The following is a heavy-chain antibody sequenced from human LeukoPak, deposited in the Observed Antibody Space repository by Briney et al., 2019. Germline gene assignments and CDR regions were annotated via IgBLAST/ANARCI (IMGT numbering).Heavy chain of an antibody. Sequence: GGSLRLSCAASGFTFSDAWMCWVRQAPGKGLEWVGHIKSKTHGGTTDYAVPVNGRFSISRDDSKNTVYLQMNSLKIDDTAVYHCATESFQNGYNYWGQGTLVTVS. J-gene: IGHJ4*02. CDR2: IKSKTHGGTT. D-gene: IGHD5-24*01. V-gene: IGHV3-15*01. CDR1: GFTFSDAW. CDR3: ATESFQNGYNY.